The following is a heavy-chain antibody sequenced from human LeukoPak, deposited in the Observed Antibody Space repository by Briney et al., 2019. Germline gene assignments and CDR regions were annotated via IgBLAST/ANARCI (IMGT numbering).Heavy chain of an antibody. V-gene: IGHV3-23*01. Sequence: GASLRLSCAASGFTFSSYAMTWVRQAPGKGLEWVSAISGSGGSTYYADSVKGRFTISRDNSENTLYLQMNSLRAEDTAVYYCANSIVVPADIPYYYYYYGMDVWGQGTTVTVSS. CDR2: ISGSGGST. D-gene: IGHD2-2*01. CDR3: ANSIVVPADIPYYYYYYGMDV. J-gene: IGHJ6*02. CDR1: GFTFSSYA.